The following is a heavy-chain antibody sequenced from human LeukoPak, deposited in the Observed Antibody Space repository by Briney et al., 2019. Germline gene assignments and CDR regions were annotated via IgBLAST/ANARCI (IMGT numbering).Heavy chain of an antibody. D-gene: IGHD6-6*01. J-gene: IGHJ4*02. V-gene: IGHV1-2*02. Sequence: ASGKVSGKASGHTFTRYYMHSVRQAPRHGREGRGWINPNSGGTNYAQKFQGRVTMTRDTSISTAYMELSRLRSDDTAVYYCARTAQYSSSSWFDYWGQGTLVTVSS. CDR1: GHTFTRYY. CDR3: ARTAQYSSSSWFDY. CDR2: INPNSGGT.